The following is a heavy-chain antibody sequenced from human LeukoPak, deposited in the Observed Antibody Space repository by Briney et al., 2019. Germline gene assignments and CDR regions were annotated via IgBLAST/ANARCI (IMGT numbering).Heavy chain of an antibody. V-gene: IGHV4-59*11. CDR2: IYYSGST. CDR1: GGSISSHY. CDR3: ARGFSIDY. Sequence: SETLSLTCTVSGGSISSHYWSWIRQPPGKGLEWIGYIYYSGSTNYNPSLKSRVTISVDTSKNQFSLKLCSVTAADTAVYYCARGFSIDYWGQGTLVTVSS. J-gene: IGHJ4*02. D-gene: IGHD2/OR15-2a*01.